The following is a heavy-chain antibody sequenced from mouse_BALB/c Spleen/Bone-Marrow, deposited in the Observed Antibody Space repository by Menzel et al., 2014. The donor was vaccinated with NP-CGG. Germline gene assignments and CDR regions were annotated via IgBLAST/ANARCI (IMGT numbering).Heavy chain of an antibody. Sequence: EVHLVESGAELVKPGASVKLPCTASGFNIKDTYMHWVKQRPEQGLEWIGRIDPANGNTKYDPKFQGKATITADTSSNTAYLQLSSLTSEDTAVYYCARWEYYAMDYWGQGTSVTVSS. V-gene: IGHV14-3*02. J-gene: IGHJ4*01. D-gene: IGHD4-1*01. CDR3: ARWEYYAMDY. CDR2: IDPANGNT. CDR1: GFNIKDTY.